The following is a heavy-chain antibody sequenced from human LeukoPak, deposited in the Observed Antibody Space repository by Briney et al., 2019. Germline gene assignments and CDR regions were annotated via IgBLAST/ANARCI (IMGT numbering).Heavy chain of an antibody. D-gene: IGHD6-19*01. Sequence: SETLSLTCAVYGGSFSGYYWNWVRQPPGKGREWIGEINHSGSTNYNPSLKSRVTISVDTSKNQFSLKLNSVTAADTAVYYCARGRILGSSPLGYWGQGTLVTVSS. V-gene: IGHV4-34*01. CDR3: ARGRILGSSPLGY. CDR1: GGSFSGYY. CDR2: INHSGST. J-gene: IGHJ4*02.